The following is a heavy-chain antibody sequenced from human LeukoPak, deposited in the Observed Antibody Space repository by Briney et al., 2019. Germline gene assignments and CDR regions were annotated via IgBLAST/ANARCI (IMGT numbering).Heavy chain of an antibody. CDR2: IGPTGSDR. V-gene: IGHV3-21*06. J-gene: IGHJ4*02. CDR3: ATETNGRHYDY. Sequence: GGSLRLSCTASGLTFSTSGFNWVRQAPGKGLEWVASIGPTGSDRYHADSIKGRFTISRDNANNFLYLQMNSLRAEDTAVYYCATETNGRHYDYWGQGTLLSVSS. D-gene: IGHD1-14*01. CDR1: GLTFSTSG.